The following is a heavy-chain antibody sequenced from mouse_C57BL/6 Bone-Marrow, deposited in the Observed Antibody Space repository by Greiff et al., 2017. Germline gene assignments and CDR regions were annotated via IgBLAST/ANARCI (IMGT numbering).Heavy chain of an antibody. Sequence: EVQVVESGGGLVKPGGSLKLSCAASGFTFSSYAMSWVRQTPEKRLEWVATISGGGSYTYYPDNVKGRFTISRDNAKNNLYLQMSHLKSEDTAMYYCARDPSLLYFDDWGQGTTLTVSS. CDR2: ISGGGSYT. V-gene: IGHV5-4*01. CDR1: GFTFSSYA. J-gene: IGHJ2*01. D-gene: IGHD2-1*01. CDR3: ARDPSLLYFDD.